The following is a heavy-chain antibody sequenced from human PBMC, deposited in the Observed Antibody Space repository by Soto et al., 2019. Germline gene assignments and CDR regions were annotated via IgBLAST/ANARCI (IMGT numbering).Heavy chain of an antibody. CDR3: ARDPIAAAGSYYYYGMDV. CDR2: IIPIFGTA. Sequence: SVKVSCKACGGTFSSYAISWVRQAPGQGLEWMGGIIPIFGTANYAQKFQGRVTITADKSTSTAYMELSSLRSEDTAVYYCARDPIAAAGSYYYYGMDVWGQGTTVTAP. D-gene: IGHD6-13*01. V-gene: IGHV1-69*06. J-gene: IGHJ6*02. CDR1: GGTFSSYA.